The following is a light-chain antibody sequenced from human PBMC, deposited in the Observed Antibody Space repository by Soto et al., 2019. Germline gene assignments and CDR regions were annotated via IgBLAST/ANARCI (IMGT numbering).Light chain of an antibody. CDR3: QQYDTYTT. CDR2: KAP. CDR1: QSISSR. J-gene: IGKJ1*01. Sequence: DIQMTQSPSTLSASVGDRVTITCRASQSISSRLAWYQQKPGKAPKLLIYKAPNLPSGIPSRFSGSGSRTEFTLTNSSLQPDDFAIYYCQQYDTYTTCGQGTKVEIK. V-gene: IGKV1-5*03.